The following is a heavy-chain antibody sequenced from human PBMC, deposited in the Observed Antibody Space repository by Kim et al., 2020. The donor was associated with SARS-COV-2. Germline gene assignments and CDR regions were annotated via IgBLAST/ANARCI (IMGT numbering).Heavy chain of an antibody. V-gene: IGHV4-39*01. D-gene: IGHD3-10*01. CDR1: GGSISSSSYY. J-gene: IGHJ2*01. CDR2: IYYSGST. Sequence: SETLSLTCTVSGGSISSSSYYWGWIRQPPGKGLEWIGSIYYSGSTYYNPSLKSRVTISVDTSKNQFSLKLSSVTAADTAVYYCARATMYYYGSGSYYNWFFDLWGRGTLGTVSS. CDR3: ARATMYYYGSGSYYNWFFDL.